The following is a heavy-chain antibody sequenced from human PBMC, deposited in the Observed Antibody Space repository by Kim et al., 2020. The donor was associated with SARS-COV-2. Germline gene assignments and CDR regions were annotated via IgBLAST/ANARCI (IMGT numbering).Heavy chain of an antibody. V-gene: IGHV3-23*01. Sequence: GGSLRLSCAASGFNFSNYAMSWVRQAPGKGLEWVSSIIASGVSTYYTDSVKGRFTISRDNPKNTLFLQMNSLRADDTATYYCVKSDLPTTRAGHYWGRGT. J-gene: IGHJ4*02. CDR1: GFNFSNYA. D-gene: IGHD1-1*01. CDR2: IIASGVST. CDR3: VKSDLPTTRAGHY.